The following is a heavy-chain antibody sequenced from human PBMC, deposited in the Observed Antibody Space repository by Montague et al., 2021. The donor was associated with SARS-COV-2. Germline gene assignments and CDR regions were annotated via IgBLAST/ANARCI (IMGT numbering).Heavy chain of an antibody. V-gene: IGHV4-38-2*02. D-gene: IGHD3-10*01. J-gene: IGHJ4*02. CDR3: ARAPYYGPGKPYQFDY. CDR1: GYSINSNYY. Sequence: SKTLSLTCTVSGYSINSNYYWGWIRQPPGKGLEWIGCSYHSGTTXYHPSLKSQVTISLDTSNNHFSLKVTSVTAADTAVYYCARAPYYGPGKPYQFDYWGRGTLVTVSS. CDR2: SYHSGTT.